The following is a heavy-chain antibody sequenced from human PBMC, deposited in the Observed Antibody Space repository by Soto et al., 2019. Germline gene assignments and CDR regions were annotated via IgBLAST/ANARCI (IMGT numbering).Heavy chain of an antibody. CDR2: IYWDDDK. D-gene: IGHD3-10*01. CDR3: AHKSLVPFGMDV. Sequence: QITLKESGPTLVKPTQTLTLTCTFSGFSLTTSGVGVGWIRQPPGKAVEWLALIYWDDDKRYSPSLKNRLTITKDTSRNQVVLTLIDLDPVDTATYYCAHKSLVPFGMDVWGQGTTVTLAS. V-gene: IGHV2-5*02. CDR1: GFSLTTSGVG. J-gene: IGHJ6*02.